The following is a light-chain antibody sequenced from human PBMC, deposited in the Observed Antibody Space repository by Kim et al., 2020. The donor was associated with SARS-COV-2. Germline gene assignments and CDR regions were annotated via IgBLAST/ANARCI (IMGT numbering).Light chain of an antibody. V-gene: IGLV2-18*02. CDR3: SSFTTSSTFV. CDR2: EVA. Sequence: QSALTQPPSVSGSPGQSVTISCTGTSSDVGAYNRVSWYQQPPGTAPKLIIYEVANRPSGVPDRFSGSKSDNTASLTISGLQAEDEAHYYCSSFTTSSTFVFGGGTQLTVL. J-gene: IGLJ2*01. CDR1: SSDVGAYNR.